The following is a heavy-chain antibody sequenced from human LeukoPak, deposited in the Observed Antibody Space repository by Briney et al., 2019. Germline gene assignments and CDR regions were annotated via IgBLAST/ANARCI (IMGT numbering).Heavy chain of an antibody. D-gene: IGHD3-22*01. CDR3: ARWLGDSSGYYPDY. Sequence: SETPSLTRAVYGGSFSGFYWSWMPQPPGKGLEWIGEINHSGSTDYNPSLKSRVTISVDTSKNQFSLKLSSVTAADTAVYYCARWLGDSSGYYPDYWGQGTLVTVSS. CDR2: INHSGST. J-gene: IGHJ4*02. V-gene: IGHV4-34*01. CDR1: GGSFSGFY.